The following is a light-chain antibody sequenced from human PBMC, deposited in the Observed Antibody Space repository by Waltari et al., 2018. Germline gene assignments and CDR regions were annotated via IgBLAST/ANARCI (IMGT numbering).Light chain of an antibody. J-gene: IGKJ5*01. V-gene: IGKV3-20*01. CDR1: QSVSSSY. CDR3: QQYGSSPST. Sequence: EIVLTQSPGTLSLSPGARSTLSCRASQSVSSSYLALYHQKPGQAPRLLIYGASSRATGLPDMFSGRGSGTDVTLTVSRLEPQDFAVYDCQQYGSSPSTFGQGTRLDIK. CDR2: GAS.